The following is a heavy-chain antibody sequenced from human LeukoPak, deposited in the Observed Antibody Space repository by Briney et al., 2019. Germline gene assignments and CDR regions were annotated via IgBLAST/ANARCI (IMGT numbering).Heavy chain of an antibody. Sequence: GGSLTLSCAASGFTFSDYSLNWVRQAPGKGLEWVSCISGDSRYIYYADSVKGRSTISRDNAQNSLYLHMNSLRAEDTAVYHCARGPFSSSWSEFDYWGQGTLVTVSS. CDR1: GFTFSDYS. V-gene: IGHV3-21*06. CDR3: ARGPFSSSWSEFDY. CDR2: ISGDSRYI. D-gene: IGHD6-13*01. J-gene: IGHJ4*02.